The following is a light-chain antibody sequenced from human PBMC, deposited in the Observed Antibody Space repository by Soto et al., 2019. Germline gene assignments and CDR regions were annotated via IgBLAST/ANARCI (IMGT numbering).Light chain of an antibody. V-gene: IGLV4-69*01. CDR2: LNNDGSH. CDR1: SGHSDYA. CDR3: QTWGTGFWV. Sequence: QAVLTQSPSASASLGASVKLTCTLTSGHSDYAVAWHQQQPEKGPRFLMKLNNDGSHIKGDGIPARFSGSSSGAERYLTISSLRSEDEADYYCQTWGTGFWVFGGGTKLTVL. J-gene: IGLJ3*02.